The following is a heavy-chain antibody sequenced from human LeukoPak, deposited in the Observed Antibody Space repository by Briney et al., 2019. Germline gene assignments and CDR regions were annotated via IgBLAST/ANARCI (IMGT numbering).Heavy chain of an antibody. V-gene: IGHV1-18*03. CDR3: ARAGVVVDNWFDP. CDR1: GYTFNTYG. CDR2: ISGYNGKT. J-gene: IGHJ5*02. D-gene: IGHD2-15*01. Sequence: ASVKVSCKASGYTFNTYGITWVRQAPGQGLEWMGWISGYNGKTKYAQKLQDRVTMTTDTSTTTAYMELRSLRFDDMAVYYCARAGVVVDNWFDPWGQGTLVTVSS.